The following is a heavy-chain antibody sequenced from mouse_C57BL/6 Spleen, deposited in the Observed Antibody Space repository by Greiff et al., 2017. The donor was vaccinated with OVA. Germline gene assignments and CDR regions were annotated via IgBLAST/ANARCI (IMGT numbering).Heavy chain of an antibody. V-gene: IGHV1-82*01. CDR3: ARPSYSNYEEGYYYAMDY. CDR1: GYAFSSSW. Sequence: QVQLQQSGPELVKPGASVKISCKASGYAFSSSWMNWVKQRPGKGLEWIGRIYPGDGDTNYNGKFKGKATLTADKSSSTAYMQLSSLTSEDSAVYFCARPSYSNYEEGYYYAMDYWGQGTSVTVSS. CDR2: IYPGDGDT. J-gene: IGHJ4*01. D-gene: IGHD2-5*01.